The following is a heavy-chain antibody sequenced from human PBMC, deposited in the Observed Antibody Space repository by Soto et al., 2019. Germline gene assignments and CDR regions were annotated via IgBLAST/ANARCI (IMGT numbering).Heavy chain of an antibody. D-gene: IGHD6-6*01. Sequence: QVQLQQWGAGLLKPSETLSLTCAVYGGSFSGYYWSWIRQPPGQGLEWIGEINNSGSTNYNPSLKSRVTISVDTSKNQFSLKLSSVTAADTAVYYCARGESSSSLHYYYGYMDVWGKGTTVTVSS. CDR2: INNSGST. CDR3: ARGESSSSLHYYYGYMDV. V-gene: IGHV4-34*01. CDR1: GGSFSGYY. J-gene: IGHJ6*03.